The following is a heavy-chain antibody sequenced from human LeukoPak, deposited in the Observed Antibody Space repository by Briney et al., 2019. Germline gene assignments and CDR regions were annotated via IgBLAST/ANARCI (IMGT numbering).Heavy chain of an antibody. Sequence: GGSLRLSCAASGFTFSSYWMSWVRQAPGKGLEWVANIKQDGSEKYYVDSVKGRFTISGDNAKNSLYLQMNSLRAEDTAVYYCARKAYYEELDYWGQGTLVTVSS. CDR1: GFTFSSYW. D-gene: IGHD3-22*01. CDR3: ARKAYYEELDY. CDR2: IKQDGSEK. J-gene: IGHJ4*02. V-gene: IGHV3-7*01.